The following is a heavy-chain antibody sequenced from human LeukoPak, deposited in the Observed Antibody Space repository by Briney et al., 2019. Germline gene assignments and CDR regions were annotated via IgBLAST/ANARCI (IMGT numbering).Heavy chain of an antibody. V-gene: IGHV4-39*01. CDR2: IYYSGST. J-gene: IGHJ6*03. CDR1: GGSISSSSYY. Sequence: SETLSLTCTVSGGSISSSSYYWGWIRQPPGKGLEWIGSIYYSGSTYYNPSLKSRVTISVDTSKNQFSLKLSSVTAADTAVYYCARLLSDYGYYYYYMDVWGKGTTVTISS. CDR3: ARLLSDYGYYYYYMDV. D-gene: IGHD4-17*01.